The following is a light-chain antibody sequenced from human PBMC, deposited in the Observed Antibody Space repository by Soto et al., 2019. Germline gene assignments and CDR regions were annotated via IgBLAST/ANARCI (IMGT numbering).Light chain of an antibody. Sequence: EIVLTQSPAPLSLSPGERATPSCKASQSVSSYLAWYQQKPGQAPRLLIYDASTRATGIPARFSGSGSGTEFTLTISSLQSEDVAVYYCQQYNNWTRTFCQGTKVDI. CDR2: DAS. CDR3: QQYNNWTRT. J-gene: IGKJ1*01. V-gene: IGKV3D-15*01. CDR1: QSVSSY.